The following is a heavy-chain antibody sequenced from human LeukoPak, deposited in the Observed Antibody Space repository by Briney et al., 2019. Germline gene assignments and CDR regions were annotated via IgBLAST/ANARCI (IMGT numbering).Heavy chain of an antibody. J-gene: IGHJ3*02. Sequence: AGGSLRLSCAASGFTFSSYWMSWVRQAPGKGLEWVANIEQDGSEKYYVDSVKGRFTISRDNAKNSLYLQMNSLRAEDTAVYYCARDAVLRYSLTHAFDIWGQGTMVTVSS. D-gene: IGHD3-9*01. CDR3: ARDAVLRYSLTHAFDI. V-gene: IGHV3-7*01. CDR1: GFTFSSYW. CDR2: IEQDGSEK.